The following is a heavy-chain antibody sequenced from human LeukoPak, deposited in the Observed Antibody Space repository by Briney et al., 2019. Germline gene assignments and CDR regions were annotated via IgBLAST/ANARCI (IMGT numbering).Heavy chain of an antibody. J-gene: IGHJ4*02. D-gene: IGHD3-16*02. Sequence: GGSLRLSCAASGFTFSNAWMNWVRQAPGKGLEWVGRIKSKTDGGTTDYAAPSKGRFTISRDDSKNTLYLQMNSLKTEDTAVYYFRTSGDYVWGNYRFNYWGQGTLVTVSS. CDR1: GFTFSNAW. CDR2: IKSKTDGGTT. V-gene: IGHV3-15*07. CDR3: RTSGDYVWGNYRFNY.